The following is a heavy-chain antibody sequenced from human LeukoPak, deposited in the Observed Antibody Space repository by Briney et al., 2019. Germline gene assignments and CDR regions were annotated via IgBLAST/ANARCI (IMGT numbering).Heavy chain of an antibody. CDR3: ARKDYYDSNGLDY. Sequence: PSGTLSLTCAVSGGSISSSNWWSWVRQPPGKGLEWIVEIHHSGSTNYNPSLKSRVTISVDKSKNQFSLKLSSVTAADTAVYYCARKDYYDSNGLDYWGQGSLVTVSS. CDR2: IHHSGST. D-gene: IGHD3-22*01. CDR1: GGSISSSNW. J-gene: IGHJ4*02. V-gene: IGHV4-4*02.